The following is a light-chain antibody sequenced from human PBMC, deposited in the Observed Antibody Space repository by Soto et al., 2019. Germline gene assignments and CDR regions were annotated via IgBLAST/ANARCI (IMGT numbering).Light chain of an antibody. CDR2: GAS. CDR1: QSVRGN. CDR3: QQFGTSPLVT. V-gene: IGKV3-15*01. Sequence: EIVMTQSPATLSVSPGERATLSCRASQSVRGNLAWYQQKPGQSPRLLIYGASSRATGIPARFSGSGSGTDFILTISRLEPEDFAVYYCQQFGTSPLVTFGPGTKVDIK. J-gene: IGKJ3*01.